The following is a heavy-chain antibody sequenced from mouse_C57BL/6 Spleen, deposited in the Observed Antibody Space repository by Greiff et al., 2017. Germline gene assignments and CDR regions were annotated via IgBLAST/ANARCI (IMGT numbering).Heavy chain of an antibody. J-gene: IGHJ1*03. D-gene: IGHD2-3*01. Sequence: DVKLQESGPGLAKPSQTLSLTCSVTGYSITSDYWNWIRQFPGNKLEYMGYISYSGSTYYNPSPISRISITRDASKNQYYLQLNSVTTEDTATYYCARLGDGSYGGYFDVWGTGTTVTVSS. CDR1: GYSITSDY. V-gene: IGHV3-8*01. CDR3: ARLGDGSYGGYFDV. CDR2: ISYSGST.